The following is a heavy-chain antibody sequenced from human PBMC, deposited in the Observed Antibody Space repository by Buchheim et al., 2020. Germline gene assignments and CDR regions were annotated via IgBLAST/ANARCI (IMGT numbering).Heavy chain of an antibody. Sequence: QVQLVQSGAEVKKPGSSVKVSCKASGGTFSRYTISWVRQAPGQGLEWMGRIIPILGIANYAQKFQGRVTITADKSTSTAYMELSSLRSEDTAVYYCARVGRDGYNYRLFDYWGQGTL. J-gene: IGHJ4*02. CDR1: GGTFSRYT. D-gene: IGHD5-24*01. CDR2: IIPILGIA. CDR3: ARVGRDGYNYRLFDY. V-gene: IGHV1-69*02.